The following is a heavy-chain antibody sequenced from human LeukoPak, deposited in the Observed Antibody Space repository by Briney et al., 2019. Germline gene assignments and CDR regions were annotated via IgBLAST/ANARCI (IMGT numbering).Heavy chain of an antibody. CDR3: ARAAAGGGYFDY. CDR1: GFTFSSYA. J-gene: IGHJ4*02. D-gene: IGHD6-13*01. Sequence: PGGSLRLSCAASGFTFSSYAMSWVRQAPGKGLEWVSAISGSGGSTYYADSVKGRFTISRDNAKNSLYLQMNSLRAEDTAVYYCARAAAGGGYFDYWGQGTLVTVSS. V-gene: IGHV3-23*01. CDR2: ISGSGGST.